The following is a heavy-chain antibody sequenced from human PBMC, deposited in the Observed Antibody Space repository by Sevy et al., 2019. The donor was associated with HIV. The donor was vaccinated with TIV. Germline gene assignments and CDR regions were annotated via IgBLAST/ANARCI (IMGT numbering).Heavy chain of an antibody. CDR3: ARDLSVATIGNYYYYRMDV. CDR1: GGTFSSYA. V-gene: IGHV1-69*13. Sequence: ASVKVSCKASGGTFSSYAISWVRQAPGQGLEWMGGIIPIFGTANYAQKFQGRVTITADESTSTAYMELSSLRSEDTAVYYCARDLSVATIGNYYYYRMDVWGQGTTVTVSS. CDR2: IIPIFGTA. J-gene: IGHJ6*02. D-gene: IGHD5-12*01.